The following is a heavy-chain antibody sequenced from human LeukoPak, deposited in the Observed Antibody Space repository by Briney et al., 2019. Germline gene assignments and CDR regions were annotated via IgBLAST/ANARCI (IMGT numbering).Heavy chain of an antibody. Sequence: GRSLRLSCAASGFTFSSYAMHWVRQAPGKGLEWVAVISYDGSNKYYADSVEGRFTISRDNSKNTLYLQMNSLRAEDTAVYYCARDPYGDYGAGHLFDYWGQGTLVTVSS. CDR3: ARDPYGDYGAGHLFDY. D-gene: IGHD4-17*01. CDR2: ISYDGSNK. V-gene: IGHV3-30*04. CDR1: GFTFSSYA. J-gene: IGHJ4*02.